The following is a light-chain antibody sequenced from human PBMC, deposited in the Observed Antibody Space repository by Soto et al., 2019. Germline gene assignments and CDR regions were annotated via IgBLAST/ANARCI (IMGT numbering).Light chain of an antibody. V-gene: IGLV2-8*01. Sequence: QSVLTQPPSASGSPGQSVTISCTGTSSDVGGYNYVSWYQQHPGKAPKLMIYEVSKRPSGVPDRFSGSKSGNTASLTVSGLQAEDEADYYCSSYAGSNNYVVFGGWTKPPS. CDR2: EVS. CDR3: SSYAGSNNYVV. J-gene: IGLJ2*01. CDR1: SSDVGGYNY.